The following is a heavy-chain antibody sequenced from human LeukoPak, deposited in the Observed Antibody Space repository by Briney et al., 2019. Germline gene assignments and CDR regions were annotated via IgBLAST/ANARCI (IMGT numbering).Heavy chain of an antibody. D-gene: IGHD6-13*01. CDR1: GGTFSSYA. J-gene: IGHJ4*02. V-gene: IGHV1-69*04. Sequence: GASVKVSCKASGGTFSSYAISWVRQAPGQGLEWMGRIIPILGIANYAQKFQGRVTITADKSTSTAYMELSSLRSEDTAVYYCARDSVAAAGIFDYWGQGTLVTVSS. CDR3: ARDSVAAAGIFDY. CDR2: IIPILGIA.